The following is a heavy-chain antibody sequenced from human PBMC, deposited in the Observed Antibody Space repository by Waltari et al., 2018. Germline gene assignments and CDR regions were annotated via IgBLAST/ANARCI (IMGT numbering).Heavy chain of an antibody. D-gene: IGHD1-26*01. CDR3: ARRGGKASPPSS. CDR2: INHSGST. Sequence: SLTCAVYGGSFSGYYWSWIRQPPGKGLEWIGEINHSGSTDYNQSLKSRVTISVDTSKNQFSLKMSSVTAADTAVYYCARRGGKASPPSSWGQGTLVTVSS. V-gene: IGHV4-34*01. CDR1: GGSFSGYY. J-gene: IGHJ5*02.